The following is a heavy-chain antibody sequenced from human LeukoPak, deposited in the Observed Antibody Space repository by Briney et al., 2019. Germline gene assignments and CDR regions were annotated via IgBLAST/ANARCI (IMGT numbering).Heavy chain of an antibody. D-gene: IGHD3-10*01. CDR2: INPSGGST. Sequence: ATSVKVSCKASGYTFTSYYMHWVRQAPGQGLEWMGIINPSGGSTSYAQKFQGRVTMTRDTSTSTVYMELSSLRSEDTAVYYCARDAPVVRGVIIAFDYWGQGTLVTVSS. V-gene: IGHV1-46*01. J-gene: IGHJ4*02. CDR1: GYTFTSYY. CDR3: ARDAPVVRGVIIAFDY.